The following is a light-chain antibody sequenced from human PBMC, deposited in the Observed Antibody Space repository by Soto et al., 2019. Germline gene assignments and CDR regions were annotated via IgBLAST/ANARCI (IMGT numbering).Light chain of an antibody. V-gene: IGKV3-20*01. J-gene: IGKJ4*01. CDR3: QQFSSYPLT. CDR1: QTVRNNY. CDR2: DAS. Sequence: FVLWQSPGPFLFPPLKKATLSCMASQTVRNNYLAWYQQKPGQAPRLLIYDASSRATGIPDRFSGGGSGTDFTLTISRLEPEDFAVYYCQQFSSYPLTFGGGTKVDIK.